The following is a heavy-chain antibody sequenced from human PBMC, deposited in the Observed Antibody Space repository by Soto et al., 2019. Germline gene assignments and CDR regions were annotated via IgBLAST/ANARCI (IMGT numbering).Heavy chain of an antibody. CDR2: ISGSGGST. CDR3: AKDRTVAARNFDY. Sequence: GGSLRLSCAASGFTFSSYAMSWVRQAPGKGLEWASAISGSGGSTYYADSVKGRFTISRDNSKNTLYLQMKSLRAEDTAVYYCAKDRTVAARNFDYWGEGNQVTVSS. V-gene: IGHV3-23*01. J-gene: IGHJ4*02. CDR1: GFTFSSYA. D-gene: IGHD5-18*01.